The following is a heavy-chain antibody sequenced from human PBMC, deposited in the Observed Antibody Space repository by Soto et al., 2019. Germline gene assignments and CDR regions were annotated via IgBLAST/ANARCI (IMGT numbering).Heavy chain of an antibody. Sequence: PPGPRSLTCTVSGSIIRRYFRSWIRQPLGKGRGWIGDIHNRRGAHYNPSLQSRVTISVDTLKNQFPLELSSVTAADTVMYCCARGMPNGILRGEEGMDVWGQGTTVT. D-gene: IGHD3-16*01. CDR3: ARGMPNGILRGEEGMDV. CDR1: GSIIRRYF. CDR2: IHNRRGA. J-gene: IGHJ6*01. V-gene: IGHV4-59*13.